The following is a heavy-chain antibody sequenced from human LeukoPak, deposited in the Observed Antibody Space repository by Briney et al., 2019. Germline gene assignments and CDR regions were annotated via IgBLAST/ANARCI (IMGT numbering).Heavy chain of an antibody. CDR2: ISSSSSYI. Sequence: GGSLRLSCAASGFTFSSYSMNWVRQAPGKGLEWVSSISSSSSYIYYADSVKGRFTISRDNAKNSLYLQMNSLRAEDTAVYYCARVRAVAGYFDYWGQETLVTVSS. CDR3: ARVRAVAGYFDY. J-gene: IGHJ4*02. D-gene: IGHD6-19*01. V-gene: IGHV3-21*01. CDR1: GFTFSSYS.